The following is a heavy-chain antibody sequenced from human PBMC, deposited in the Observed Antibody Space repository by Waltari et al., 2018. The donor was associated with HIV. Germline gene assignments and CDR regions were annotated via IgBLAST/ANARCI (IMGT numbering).Heavy chain of an antibody. D-gene: IGHD4-17*01. V-gene: IGHV1-2*02. Sequence: QVQLVQSGAEVKKPGASVKVSCKASGYTFTGYYMHWVRQAPGQGLEWMGWINPNRGGTNYAQKCQGRVTMTRDTSISTAYMELSRLRSDDTAVYYCARAPYYGDYERELDYWGQGTLVTVSS. CDR2: INPNRGGT. CDR1: GYTFTGYY. J-gene: IGHJ4*02. CDR3: ARAPYYGDYERELDY.